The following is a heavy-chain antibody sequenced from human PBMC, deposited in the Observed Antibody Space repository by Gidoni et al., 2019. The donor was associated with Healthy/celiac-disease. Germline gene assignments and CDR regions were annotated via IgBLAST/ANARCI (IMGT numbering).Heavy chain of an antibody. CDR1: GYAISSGYY. CDR3: ASCRGGYRACRFDP. J-gene: IGHJ5*02. D-gene: IGHD2-15*01. Sequence: QVQLQESGPGLVKPSETLYPTCTVSGYAISSGYYWGWIRQPPGKGLEWIGSIYHSGRTYYHPSLQPRVTISVDPSKLQFSLMLSSLSAADTAVYYCASCRGGYRACRFDPWGQGTLVTVSS. CDR2: IYHSGRT. V-gene: IGHV4-38-2*02.